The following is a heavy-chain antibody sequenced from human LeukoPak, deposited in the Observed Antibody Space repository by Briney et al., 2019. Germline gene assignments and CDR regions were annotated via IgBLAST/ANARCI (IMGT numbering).Heavy chain of an antibody. Sequence: EASVKVSCKASGYTFISYGISWVRQAPGQGLEWMGWINTYNGNTHYAQKLQGRVTMTTDTSTSTAYMELRSLRSEDTAVYYCAGDKGGHFDYWGQGTLVTVSS. CDR3: AGDKGGHFDY. CDR2: INTYNGNT. V-gene: IGHV1-18*01. D-gene: IGHD3-16*01. CDR1: GYTFISYG. J-gene: IGHJ4*02.